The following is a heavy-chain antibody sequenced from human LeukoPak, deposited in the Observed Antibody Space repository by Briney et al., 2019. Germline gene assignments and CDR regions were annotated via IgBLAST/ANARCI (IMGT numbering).Heavy chain of an antibody. CDR1: GYTFTSYD. CDR2: MNPNSGNT. Sequence: ASVKVSCKASGYTFTSYDINWVRQATGQGLEWMGWMNPNSGNTGYAQKFRGRVTMTRNTSISTAYMELSSLRSEDTAVYYCARVGSSGWYYYYYGMDVWGQGTTVTVSS. J-gene: IGHJ6*02. D-gene: IGHD6-19*01. V-gene: IGHV1-8*01. CDR3: ARVGSSGWYYYYYGMDV.